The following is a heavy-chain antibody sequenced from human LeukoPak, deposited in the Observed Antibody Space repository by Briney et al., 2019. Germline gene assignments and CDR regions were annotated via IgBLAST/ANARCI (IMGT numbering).Heavy chain of an antibody. J-gene: IGHJ4*02. CDR2: IIPIFGTA. CDR1: GGTFSSYA. D-gene: IGHD1-20*01. CDR3: ARSSEDNWNRDYFDY. Sequence: ASVKVSCNASGGTFSSYAISWVRQAPGQGLEWMGGIIPIFGTANYAQKFQGRVTITADESTSTAYMELSSLRSEDTAVYYCARSSEDNWNRDYFDYWGQGTLVTVSS. V-gene: IGHV1-69*13.